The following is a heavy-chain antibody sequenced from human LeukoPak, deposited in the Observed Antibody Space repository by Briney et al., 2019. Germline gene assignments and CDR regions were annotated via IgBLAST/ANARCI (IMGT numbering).Heavy chain of an antibody. CDR1: GGSISSSSYY. CDR3: PRHSAVGYSRSWYVSPFDY. Sequence: PSETLSLTCTVSGGSISSSSYYWGWIRQPPGKGLEWIGSIYYSGSTYYNSSLKSRVTISVDTSKNQFSLKLSSVTAADTAVSYCPRHSAVGYSRSWYVSPFDYWRRGSQDTVSS. V-gene: IGHV4-39*01. J-gene: IGHJ4*02. D-gene: IGHD6-13*01. CDR2: IYYSGST.